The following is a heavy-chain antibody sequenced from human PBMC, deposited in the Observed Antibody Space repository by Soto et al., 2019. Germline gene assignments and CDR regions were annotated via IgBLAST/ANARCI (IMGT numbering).Heavy chain of an antibody. CDR2: IYYSGST. D-gene: IGHD2-2*01. Sequence: SETLSLTCTVSGGSISSGDYYWSWIRQPPGEGLEWIGYIYYSGSTYYNPSLKSRVTISVDTSKNQFSLKLSSVTAADTAVYYCARDFLVVVPAATPFYYYYGMDVWGQGTTVTVSS. CDR1: GGSISSGDYY. V-gene: IGHV4-30-4*01. CDR3: ARDFLVVVPAATPFYYYYGMDV. J-gene: IGHJ6*02.